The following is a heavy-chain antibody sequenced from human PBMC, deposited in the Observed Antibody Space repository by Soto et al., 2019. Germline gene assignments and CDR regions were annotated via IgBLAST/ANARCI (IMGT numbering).Heavy chain of an antibody. CDR1: GYTFTHYI. CDR3: VSNQTGKYTGMDV. V-gene: IGHV1-3*01. Sequence: QVQLVQSGAEVKKPGASVTVSCKASGYTFTHYIMLWVRPAPGQTLEGMGWIDAGNGDTMYSQRFQARVTITRDTSATTGYMELSSLRSEDTATYYCVSNQTGKYTGMDVWGQGTTVTVSS. J-gene: IGHJ6*02. D-gene: IGHD5-18*01. CDR2: IDAGNGDT.